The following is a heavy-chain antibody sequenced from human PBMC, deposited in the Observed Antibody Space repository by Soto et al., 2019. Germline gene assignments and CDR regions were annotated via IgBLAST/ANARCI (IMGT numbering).Heavy chain of an antibody. Sequence: PSETLSLTCTVSGGSISRSRFCWGWIRQSPGQGLECIGIVYFTGSTNYNPSLKSRVTMSVDRSRNQFSLQLTSPTAADTAVYYCARHVRRGVYFTSGGQGNFVTVS. CDR2: VYFTGST. D-gene: IGHD3-16*01. CDR3: ARHVRRGVYFTS. V-gene: IGHV4-39*01. CDR1: GGSISRSRFC. J-gene: IGHJ4*02.